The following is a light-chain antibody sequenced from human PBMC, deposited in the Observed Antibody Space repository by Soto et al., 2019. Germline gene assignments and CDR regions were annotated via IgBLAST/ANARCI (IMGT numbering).Light chain of an antibody. CDR1: TGAVTSGHY. CDR2: DTS. Sequence: QAVVTQEPSLTVSPGGTVTLTCGSSTGAVTSGHYPYWFQQKPGQAPRTLIYDTSNKHSWTPARFSGSLLGGKAALTLSGAQPEDEAEYYCLLSYSCARQKVFGTGTKLTVL. V-gene: IGLV7-46*01. CDR3: LLSYSCARQKV. J-gene: IGLJ1*01.